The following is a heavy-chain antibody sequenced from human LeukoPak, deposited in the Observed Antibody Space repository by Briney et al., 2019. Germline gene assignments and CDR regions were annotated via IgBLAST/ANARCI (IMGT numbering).Heavy chain of an antibody. V-gene: IGHV1-8*01. J-gene: IGHJ4*02. CDR1: GYTFTSYD. D-gene: IGHD6-13*01. CDR2: MNPNSGNT. Sequence: GASVKVSCKASGYTFTSYDINWVRQATGHGLEWMGWMNPNSGNTGYAQKFQGRVTMTRNTSISTAYMELSSLRSEDTAVYYCARGPPGIAAAETNFDYWGQGTLVTVSS. CDR3: ARGPPGIAAAETNFDY.